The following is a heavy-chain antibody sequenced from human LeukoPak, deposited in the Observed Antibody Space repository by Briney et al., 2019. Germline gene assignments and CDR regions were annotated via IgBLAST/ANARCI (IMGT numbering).Heavy chain of an antibody. CDR3: AELGITMIGGV. Sequence: PGGSLRLSCAASGFTFTSYGIHWVRQAPGKGLEWVSFIYSDNTHYSDSVKGRFTISRDNSKNTLYLQMNSLRAEDTAVYYCAELGITMIGGVWGKGTTVTISS. CDR2: IYSDNT. V-gene: IGHV3-NL1*01. J-gene: IGHJ6*04. CDR1: GFTFTSYG. D-gene: IGHD3-10*02.